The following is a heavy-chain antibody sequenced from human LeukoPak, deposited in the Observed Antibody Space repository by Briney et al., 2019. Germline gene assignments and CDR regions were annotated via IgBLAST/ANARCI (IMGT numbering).Heavy chain of an antibody. CDR1: GGSISPYY. V-gene: IGHV4-59*01. J-gene: IGHJ4*02. D-gene: IGHD3-22*01. CDR3: ARVAPSQWLLLPNYFDY. CDR2: IYYSGST. Sequence: PSETLSLTCTVSGGSISPYYWSWLRQPPGKGLEWIGYIYYSGSTNYNPSLKNRVSMSVDTSKNQFSLKLNSVTAADTAVYYCARVAPSQWLLLPNYFDYWGQETLVTVSA.